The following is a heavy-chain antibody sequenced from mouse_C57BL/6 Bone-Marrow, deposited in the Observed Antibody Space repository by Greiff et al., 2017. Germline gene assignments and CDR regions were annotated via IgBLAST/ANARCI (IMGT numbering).Heavy chain of an antibody. Sequence: SGAELVRPGSSVKLSCKDSYFAFMAIAMHWVKQRPGHGLEWIGSFTMYSDATEDSENFKGKATLTANTSSSTAYMELSSLTSGDSAVYYCARKRNYGSSYDWYFDVWGTGTTVTVSS. D-gene: IGHD1-1*01. J-gene: IGHJ1*03. CDR2: FTMYSDAT. CDR3: ARKRNYGSSYDWYFDV. CDR1: YFAFMAIA. V-gene: IGHV1-49*01.